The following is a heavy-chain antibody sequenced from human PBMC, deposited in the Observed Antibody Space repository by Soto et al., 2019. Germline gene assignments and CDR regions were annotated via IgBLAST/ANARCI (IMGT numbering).Heavy chain of an antibody. Sequence: PGGSLRLSCATSGFTFTTYGFHWVRQAPGKGLEWVAVIWYDGTKKYYAESVKGRFTISRDNSKNMLNLQMDSLRAEDTAMYYCVRSESGVNTDYFXNWGQGT. CDR2: IWYDGTKK. CDR1: GFTFTTYG. CDR3: VRSESGVNTDYFXN. J-gene: IGHJ1*01. V-gene: IGHV3-33*01. D-gene: IGHD2-15*01.